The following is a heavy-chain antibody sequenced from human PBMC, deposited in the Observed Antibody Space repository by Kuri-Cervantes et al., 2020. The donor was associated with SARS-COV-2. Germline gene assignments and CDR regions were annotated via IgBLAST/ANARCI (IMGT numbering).Heavy chain of an antibody. J-gene: IGHJ4*02. Sequence: GGSLRLSCATSGFTFANSWMNWVRQAPGKGLEWVAVISYDGSSKDYTASGKGRFTISRDNSQNTLYLQMKSLRTEDTALYYCARDRVGVHDSWGQGTLVTVSS. V-gene: IGHV3-30-3*01. CDR3: ARDRVGVHDS. CDR2: ISYDGSSK. D-gene: IGHD2-21*01. CDR1: GFTFANSW.